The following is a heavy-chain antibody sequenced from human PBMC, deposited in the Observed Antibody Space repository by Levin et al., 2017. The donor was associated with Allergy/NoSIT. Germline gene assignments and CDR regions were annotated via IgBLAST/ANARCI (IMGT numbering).Heavy chain of an antibody. V-gene: IGHV3-23*01. Sequence: GESLKISCAASGFTFNRYAMSWVRQAPGKALEWVSAISDSGGSTYYADSVKGRFTISRDSSKKTLYLQMNSLRAEDTAVYYCAKDHDYVWGSYPDYWGQGTLVTVSS. CDR3: AKDHDYVWGSYPDY. CDR2: ISDSGGST. D-gene: IGHD3-16*02. CDR1: GFTFNRYA. J-gene: IGHJ4*02.